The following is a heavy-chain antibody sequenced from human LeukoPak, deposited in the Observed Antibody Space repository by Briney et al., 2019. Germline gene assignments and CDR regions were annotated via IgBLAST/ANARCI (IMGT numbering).Heavy chain of an antibody. CDR3: ARDRIAAPIDY. D-gene: IGHD6-13*01. Sequence: AASVKVSCKASSYTFTSYGISWVRQAPGQGLEWMGWISAYNGNTNYAQKLQGRVTMTTDTSTSTAYMELRSLRSDDTAVYYCARDRIAAPIDYWGQGTLVTVSS. CDR2: ISAYNGNT. J-gene: IGHJ4*02. V-gene: IGHV1-18*01. CDR1: SYTFTSYG.